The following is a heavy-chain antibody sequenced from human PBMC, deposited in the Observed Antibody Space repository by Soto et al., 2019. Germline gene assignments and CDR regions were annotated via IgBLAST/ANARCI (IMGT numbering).Heavy chain of an antibody. CDR3: ATSYDSSCYDY. J-gene: IGHJ4*02. Sequence: GGSLRLSCAASGFTFSSYAMSWVRQAPGKGLEWVSALSGSGISTYYADTVKGRFTISRDNSRNTLYLQMNSLRAEDTAVYYCATSYDSSCYDYWGQGTLVTVSS. D-gene: IGHD3-22*01. V-gene: IGHV3-23*01. CDR2: LSGSGIST. CDR1: GFTFSSYA.